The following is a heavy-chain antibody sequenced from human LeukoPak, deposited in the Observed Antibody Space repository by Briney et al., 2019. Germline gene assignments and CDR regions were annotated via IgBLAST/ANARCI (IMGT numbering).Heavy chain of an antibody. CDR1: GFTFSSYS. CDR3: AKDGGYGSGSYYYYFDY. Sequence: SGGSLRLSCAASGFTFSSYSMSCVRQAPGKGLEWVSDISDSGGHTYYADSVKGRFTISRDNSKNTLYLQMNSMRAEDTAVYYCAKDGGYGSGSYYYYFDYWGQGTLVTVSS. V-gene: IGHV3-23*01. CDR2: ISDSGGHT. J-gene: IGHJ4*02. D-gene: IGHD3-10*01.